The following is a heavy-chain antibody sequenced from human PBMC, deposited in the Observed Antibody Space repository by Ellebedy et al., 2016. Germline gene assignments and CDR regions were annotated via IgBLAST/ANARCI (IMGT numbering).Heavy chain of an antibody. Sequence: ASVKVSCXASGYTFTSYDINWVRQATGQGLEWMGWMNPNSGNTGYAQKFQGRVTMTRNTSISTAYMELSSLRSEDTAVYYCAGAANGDWYFDYWGQGTLVTVSS. CDR2: MNPNSGNT. V-gene: IGHV1-8*01. CDR1: GYTFTSYD. D-gene: IGHD4-17*01. J-gene: IGHJ4*02. CDR3: AGAANGDWYFDY.